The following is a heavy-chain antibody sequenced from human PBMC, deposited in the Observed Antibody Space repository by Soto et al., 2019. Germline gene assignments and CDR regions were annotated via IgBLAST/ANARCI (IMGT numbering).Heavy chain of an antibody. CDR1: GFTVSHYG. J-gene: IGHJ4*02. V-gene: IGHV3-30*03. Sequence: QVQLVESWGVVVQPGRSLRLSCAASGFTVSHYGLHWVRQAPGKGLEWLAVMSYDGSNKHYADSVKGRFTVSRDNSKNTLYLQRNSLRAEDTDVYFCARYSGKYQGPIDYWGQGTLVTVSS. D-gene: IGHD1-26*01. CDR3: ARYSGKYQGPIDY. CDR2: MSYDGSNK.